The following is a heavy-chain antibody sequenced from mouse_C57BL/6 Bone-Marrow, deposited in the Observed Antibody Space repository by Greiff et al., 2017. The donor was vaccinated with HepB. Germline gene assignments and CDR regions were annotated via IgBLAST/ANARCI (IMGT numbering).Heavy chain of an antibody. CDR2: IYPGSGST. D-gene: IGHD3-2*02. Sequence: VQLQQPGAELVKPGASVKMSCQASGYTFTSYWITWVKQRPGRGLEWIGDIYPGSGSTNYNEKFKSKTTLTVDTSASTAYMQRSSRTSEDSAVYYCARETAQIDYWGQGTTLTVSS. CDR1: GYTFTSYW. V-gene: IGHV1-55*01. J-gene: IGHJ2*01. CDR3: ARETAQIDY.